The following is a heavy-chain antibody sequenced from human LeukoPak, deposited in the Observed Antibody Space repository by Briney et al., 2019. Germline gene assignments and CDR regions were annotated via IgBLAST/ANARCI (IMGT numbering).Heavy chain of an antibody. J-gene: IGHJ5*02. D-gene: IGHD2/OR15-2a*01. CDR2: IQPSGNK. CDR3: AREPPESFRFDS. CDR1: GYTFTSYY. V-gene: IGHV1-46*01. Sequence: ASVKVSCKASGYTFTSYYMHWVRQAPGQGLEYMGIIQPSGNKKYDQKVQGRVTMNTETSKSKVYMELSSLKSEDTAVYYCAREPPESFRFDSWGEGTLVTVCS.